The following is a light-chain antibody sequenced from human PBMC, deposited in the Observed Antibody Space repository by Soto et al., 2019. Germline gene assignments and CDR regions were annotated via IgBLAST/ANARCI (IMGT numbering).Light chain of an antibody. V-gene: IGKV3-15*01. CDR3: QQYQNLWT. CDR2: RAS. CDR1: QTIYSN. Sequence: IVMTQSPATLSVSPGERATLSRRAGQTIYSNVAWYQQRPGQAPRLLIYRASTRATGVPARFSGSGSGTESTLTIRGLQSEDFALDYCQQYQNLWTFGQGTKVDIK. J-gene: IGKJ1*01.